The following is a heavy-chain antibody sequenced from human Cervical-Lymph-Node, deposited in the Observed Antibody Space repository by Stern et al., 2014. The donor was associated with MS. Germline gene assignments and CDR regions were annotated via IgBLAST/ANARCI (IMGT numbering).Heavy chain of an antibody. V-gene: IGHV4-61*02. D-gene: IGHD2-21*02. J-gene: IGHJ3*02. CDR3: ARDPPLTLKGAFDI. CDR2: IYSTGST. Sequence: VQLLESGPGLVKPSQTLSLTCTVSGGSISSGSYYWTWIRQPAGKGLEWIGHIYSTGSTKYNPSLKRRVTISGDTSKNPFSLKLRSVTAADTAVYYCARDPPLTLKGAFDIWGQGTMVTVSS. CDR1: GGSISSGSYY.